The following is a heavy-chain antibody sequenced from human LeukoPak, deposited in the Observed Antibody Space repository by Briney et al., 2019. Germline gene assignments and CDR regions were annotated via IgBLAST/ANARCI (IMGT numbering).Heavy chain of an antibody. V-gene: IGHV1-2*02. Sequence: ASVKVSCKASGYTFTGYYLHWVRQAPGQGLEWVGWINPNSGGTNYAQKFQGRVTVTRDTSISTAYMELSSLRSDDTAVYYCARGLNYGVNGLCDNRGRGTLVTVSS. D-gene: IGHD4-23*01. J-gene: IGHJ4*02. CDR1: GYTFTGYY. CDR2: INPNSGGT. CDR3: ARGLNYGVNGLCDN.